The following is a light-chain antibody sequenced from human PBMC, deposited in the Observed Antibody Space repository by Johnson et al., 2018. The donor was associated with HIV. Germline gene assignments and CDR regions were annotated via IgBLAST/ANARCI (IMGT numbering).Light chain of an antibody. V-gene: IGLV1-51*01. CDR1: SSNVGNNY. J-gene: IGLJ1*01. CDR2: DNN. Sequence: QSVLTQPPSVSAAPGQKVTISCSGSSSNVGNNYVSWFQQLPGTAPKLLIYDNNELPSGIPDRFSGSKSGTSATLGITGLQTGDEADYYCGTWDSSLTVYVFGTGTNVTVL. CDR3: GTWDSSLTVYV.